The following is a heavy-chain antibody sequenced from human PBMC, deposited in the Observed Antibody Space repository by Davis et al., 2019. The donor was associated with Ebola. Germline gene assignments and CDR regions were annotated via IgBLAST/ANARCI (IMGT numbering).Heavy chain of an antibody. D-gene: IGHD3-3*01. Sequence: HTGGSLGLSCAASGFTFSSYWMHWVRQAPGKGLVWVSRINSDGSSTSYADSVKGRFTISRDNAKNTLYLQMNSLRAEDTAVYYCALEWWNNWFDPWGQGTLVTVSS. CDR1: GFTFSSYW. V-gene: IGHV3-74*01. CDR2: INSDGSST. CDR3: ALEWWNNWFDP. J-gene: IGHJ5*02.